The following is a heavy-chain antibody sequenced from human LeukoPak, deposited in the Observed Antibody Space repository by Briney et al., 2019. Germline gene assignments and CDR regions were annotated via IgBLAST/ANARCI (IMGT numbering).Heavy chain of an antibody. J-gene: IGHJ3*02. CDR1: GGSISSYY. V-gene: IGHV4-59*01. CDR3: ARDYYDSSGYYYRGFDI. Sequence: ASETLSLTCTVSGGSISSYYWSWIRQPPGKGLEWIGYIYYSGSTNYNPSLESRVTISVDTSKNQFSLKLSSVTAADTAVYYCARDYYDSSGYYYRGFDIWGQGTMVTVSS. D-gene: IGHD3-22*01. CDR2: IYYSGST.